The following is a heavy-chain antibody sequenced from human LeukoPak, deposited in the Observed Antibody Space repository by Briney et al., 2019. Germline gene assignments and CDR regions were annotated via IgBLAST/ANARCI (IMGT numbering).Heavy chain of an antibody. Sequence: ASVKVSCKASGYTFTSYGISWVRQAPGQGLEWMGWISAYNGNTNYAQKLQGRVTMTTDTSTSTAYMELSSLRSEDTAVYYCAIGYSYGSKYYYYYYYMDVWGKGTTVTVSS. D-gene: IGHD5-18*01. CDR2: ISAYNGNT. J-gene: IGHJ6*03. V-gene: IGHV1-18*01. CDR3: AIGYSYGSKYYYYYYYMDV. CDR1: GYTFTSYG.